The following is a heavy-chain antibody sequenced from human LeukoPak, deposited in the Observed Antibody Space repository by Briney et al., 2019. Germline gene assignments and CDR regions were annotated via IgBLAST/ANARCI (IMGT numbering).Heavy chain of an antibody. CDR2: FDPEDGET. CDR1: GYTLTELS. D-gene: IGHD6-6*01. J-gene: IGHJ4*02. CDR3: ATARSWSPFYFDY. V-gene: IGHV1-24*01. Sequence: ASVKVSCKVSGYTLTELSMHWVRQAPGKGLEWMGGFDPEDGETIYAQKFQGRVTMTEDTSTDTAYMELSSLRPEDTAVYYCATARSWSPFYFDYWGQRTLVTVYS.